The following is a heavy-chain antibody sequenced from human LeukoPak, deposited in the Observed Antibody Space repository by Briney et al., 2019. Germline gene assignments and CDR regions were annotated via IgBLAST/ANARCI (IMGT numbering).Heavy chain of an antibody. Sequence: GGSLRLSCTASGFTFGDYAMSWVRQATGKGLEWVGFIRSKAYGGTTEYAASVKGRFTISRDDSKSIAYLQMNSLKTEDTAVYYCTRESNDKLHHTRYYYDSSGTNNWFDPWGQGTLVTVSS. D-gene: IGHD3-22*01. J-gene: IGHJ5*02. CDR3: TRESNDKLHHTRYYYDSSGTNNWFDP. CDR1: GFTFGDYA. CDR2: IRSKAYGGTT. V-gene: IGHV3-49*04.